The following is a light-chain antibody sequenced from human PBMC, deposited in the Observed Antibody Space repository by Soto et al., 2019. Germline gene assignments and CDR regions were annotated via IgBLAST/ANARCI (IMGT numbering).Light chain of an antibody. CDR2: GAS. V-gene: IGKV1-9*01. Sequence: DIQLTQSPSFLSASVGDTVTITCRASQGISTYLAWYQQKPGKAPKNLIYGASTLQSGVPSRFSGSGSGTEFTLTISSLQPEDFATYDCQGHSTYARTFGPGTKVEIK. CDR3: QGHSTYART. J-gene: IGKJ1*01. CDR1: QGISTY.